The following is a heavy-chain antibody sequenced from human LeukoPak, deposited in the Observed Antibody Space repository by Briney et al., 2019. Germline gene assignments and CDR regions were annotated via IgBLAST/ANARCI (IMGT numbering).Heavy chain of an antibody. Sequence: ASVKVSCKASGYTFTGYHMHWVRQAPGQGLEWMGWMNPNSGGTNYAQKFQGRVTMTRDTSISTAYMELSRLRSDDTAVYYCARGSQYIVVVPAAKTPIDYWGQGTLVTVSS. CDR1: GYTFTGYH. CDR2: MNPNSGGT. D-gene: IGHD2-2*01. V-gene: IGHV1-2*02. J-gene: IGHJ4*02. CDR3: ARGSQYIVVVPAAKTPIDY.